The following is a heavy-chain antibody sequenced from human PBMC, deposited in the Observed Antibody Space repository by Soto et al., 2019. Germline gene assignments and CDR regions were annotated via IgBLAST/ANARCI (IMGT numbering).Heavy chain of an antibody. CDR2: TYYMSKWYN. D-gene: IGHD6-19*01. CDR3: AREVFRGSGWYVGWFEP. J-gene: IGHJ5*02. CDR1: GDSVSSNSAA. Sequence: SQTLSLTCAISGDSVSSNSAAWNWIRQCPSRGLEWLGRTYYMSKWYNDYAVSVKSRITIKPDTSKNQFSLQLNSVTPEDTAVYYCAREVFRGSGWYVGWFEPWGQGTLVTV. V-gene: IGHV6-1*01.